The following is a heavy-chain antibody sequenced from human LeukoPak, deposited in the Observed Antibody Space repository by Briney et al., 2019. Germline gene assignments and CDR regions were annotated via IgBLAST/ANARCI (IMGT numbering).Heavy chain of an antibody. D-gene: IGHD6-13*01. CDR1: GFTFDDYA. V-gene: IGHV3-9*01. CDR2: ISWNSGSI. J-gene: IGHJ4*02. CDR3: AKDKGYIAAAGFYFDY. Sequence: GGSLRLSCAASGFTFDDYAMHWVRQAPGKGLGWVSGISWNSGSIGYADSVKGRFTISRDNAKNSLYLQMNSLRAEDTALYYCAKDKGYIAAAGFYFDYWGQGALSPSPQ.